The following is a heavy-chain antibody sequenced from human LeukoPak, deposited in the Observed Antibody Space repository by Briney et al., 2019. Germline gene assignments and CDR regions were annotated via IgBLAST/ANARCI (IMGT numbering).Heavy chain of an antibody. J-gene: IGHJ4*02. CDR1: GFTFSSYW. Sequence: GGSLRLSCAASGFTFSSYWMHWVRQAPGKGLVWVSRINSDGSSTSYADSVKGRFTISRDNAKDSLYLQMNSLRAEDTAVYYCARDPGSGYEEHFDYWGQGTLVTVSS. D-gene: IGHD5-12*01. V-gene: IGHV3-74*01. CDR2: INSDGSST. CDR3: ARDPGSGYEEHFDY.